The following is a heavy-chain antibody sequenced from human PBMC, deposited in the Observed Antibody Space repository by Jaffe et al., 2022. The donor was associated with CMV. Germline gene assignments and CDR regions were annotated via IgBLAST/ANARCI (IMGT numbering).Heavy chain of an antibody. Sequence: EVQLVQSGAEVKKPGESLRISCKGSGYSFTSYWISWVRQMPGKGLEWMGRIDPSDSYTNYSPSFQGHVTISADKSISTAYLQWSSLKASDTAMYYCARDRGSGSYAPRYYYMDVWGKGTTVTVSS. V-gene: IGHV5-10-1*03. CDR3: ARDRGSGSYAPRYYYMDV. D-gene: IGHD3-10*01. CDR2: IDPSDSYT. J-gene: IGHJ6*03. CDR1: GYSFTSYW.